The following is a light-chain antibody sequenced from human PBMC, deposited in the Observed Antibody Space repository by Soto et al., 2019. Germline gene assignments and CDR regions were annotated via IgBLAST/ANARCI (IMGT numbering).Light chain of an antibody. CDR3: MQALQIPPS. CDR2: LGS. J-gene: IGKJ2*01. Sequence: DIVMTQSPLSLPVTPGEPASISCRSSQSLLHSNGYNYLDWYLQKPGQSPQLLIYLGSNRASGVPDRFSGSGSGTDCTLKITRVEAEDVGVYYCMQALQIPPSFGQGTKLEIK. CDR1: QSLLHSNGYNY. V-gene: IGKV2-28*01.